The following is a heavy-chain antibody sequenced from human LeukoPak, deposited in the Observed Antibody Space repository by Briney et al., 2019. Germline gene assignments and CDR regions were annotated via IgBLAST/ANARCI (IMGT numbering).Heavy chain of an antibody. CDR1: GGTFSSYA. J-gene: IGHJ4*02. Sequence: GASVKVSCKASGGTFSSYAISWVRQAPGQGLEWMGRIIPILGIANYAQKFQGRVTITADKSTSTAYMELSSLRSEDTAVYYCARDQRYSSSWYFDYWGQGTLVTVSP. V-gene: IGHV1-69*04. D-gene: IGHD6-13*01. CDR3: ARDQRYSSSWYFDY. CDR2: IIPILGIA.